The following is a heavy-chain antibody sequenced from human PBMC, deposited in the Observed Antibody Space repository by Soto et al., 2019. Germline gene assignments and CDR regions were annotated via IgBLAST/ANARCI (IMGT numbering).Heavy chain of an antibody. CDR1: GGTFSSYA. J-gene: IGHJ6*02. V-gene: IGHV1-69*01. Sequence: QVQLVQSGAEVKKPGSSVKVSCKASGGTFSSYAISWVRQAPGQGLEWMGGIIPIFGTANYAQKFQGRVTITADESTSTAYMELSSLRTEDTAVYYCASVVVPAAGNPYYGMDVWGQGTTVTVSS. D-gene: IGHD2-2*01. CDR2: IIPIFGTA. CDR3: ASVVVPAAGNPYYGMDV.